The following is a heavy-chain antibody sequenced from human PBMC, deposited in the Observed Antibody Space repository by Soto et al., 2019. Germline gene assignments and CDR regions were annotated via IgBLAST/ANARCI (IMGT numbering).Heavy chain of an antibody. D-gene: IGHD2-21*02. V-gene: IGHV1-69*12. CDR2: IIPIFGTA. CDR1: GGTFSSYA. J-gene: IGHJ4*02. CDR3: ARELDCYGYFDY. Sequence: QVQLVQSGAEVKKPGSSVKVSCKASGGTFSSYAISWVRQAPGQGLEWMGGIIPIFGTANYAQKFQGRVTITADESTSTAYMELRSLRSDDTAVYYCARELDCYGYFDYWGQGTLVTVSS.